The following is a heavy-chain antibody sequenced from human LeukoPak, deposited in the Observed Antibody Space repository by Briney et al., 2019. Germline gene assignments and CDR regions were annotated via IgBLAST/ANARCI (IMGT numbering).Heavy chain of an antibody. CDR2: ITDSGGST. J-gene: IGHJ4*02. V-gene: IGHV3-23*01. D-gene: IGHD3-22*01. CDR3: AKGSSGFRPYYFDY. Sequence: GGSLRLSCAASGFTFSSYAMSWVRHAPGEGLKWVSAITDSGGSTYYSDSVKGRFTISRDNSKNTLYLQMNTLRAEDTAIYYCAKGSSGFRPYYFDYWGQGTLVTASS. CDR1: GFTFSSYA.